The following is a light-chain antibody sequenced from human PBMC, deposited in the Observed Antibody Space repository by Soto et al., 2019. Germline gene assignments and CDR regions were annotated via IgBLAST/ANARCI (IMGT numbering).Light chain of an antibody. Sequence: PGERATLSCRAIQSVSNSHLAWHQQKPGQAPRLLIYGAYTRAAGVPARFSGSGSGTEFTLTITSLQSEDIALYYCQQYNIWPPITFGQGTRLEIK. V-gene: IGKV3-15*01. CDR1: QSVSNSH. CDR2: GAY. J-gene: IGKJ5*01. CDR3: QQYNIWPPIT.